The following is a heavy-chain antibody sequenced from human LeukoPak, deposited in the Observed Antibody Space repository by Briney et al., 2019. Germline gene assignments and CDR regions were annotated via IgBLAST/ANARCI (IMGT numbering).Heavy chain of an antibody. CDR1: GFTFSSYA. CDR2: ISGSGGST. Sequence: QTGGSLRLSCAASGFTFSSYAMSWVRQAPGKGLEWVSVISGSGGSTYYADSVKGRFTISRDNSKNTLYLQMNRLRVEDTAVYYCAKVSNIGGSGTRDYWGQGTLVTVSS. V-gene: IGHV3-23*01. D-gene: IGHD3-10*01. J-gene: IGHJ4*02. CDR3: AKVSNIGGSGTRDY.